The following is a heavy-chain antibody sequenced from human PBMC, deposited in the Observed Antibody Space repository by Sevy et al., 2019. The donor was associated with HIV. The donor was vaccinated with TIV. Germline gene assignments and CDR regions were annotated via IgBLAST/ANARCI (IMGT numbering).Heavy chain of an antibody. CDR1: GFTFSSYA. Sequence: GGSLRLSCAASGFTFSSYAMHWVRQAPGKGLEWVAVISYDGSNKYYADSVRGRFTISRDNSKNTLYLQMNSLRAEDTAVYYCARVGYCSGGSCYDIGYYYGMDVWGQGTTVTVSS. V-gene: IGHV3-30-3*01. CDR2: ISYDGSNK. D-gene: IGHD2-15*01. J-gene: IGHJ6*02. CDR3: ARVGYCSGGSCYDIGYYYGMDV.